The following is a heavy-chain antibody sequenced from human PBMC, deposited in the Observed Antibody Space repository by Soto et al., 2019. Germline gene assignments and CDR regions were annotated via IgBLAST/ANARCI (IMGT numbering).Heavy chain of an antibody. D-gene: IGHD5-18*01. CDR3: ARIPRYSFPTSDDLDS. V-gene: IGHV1-69*13. J-gene: IGHJ4*02. CDR1: GGTFYTYT. CDR2: ITPIYPTT. Sequence: PGASVKVSCKASGGTFYTYTFSWVRQAPGQGLEWMGSITPIYPTTNYAEKFQGRLTVTADGSTNTAYMELNSLTSEDTAVYYCARIPRYSFPTSDDLDSWGQGTLVTVSS.